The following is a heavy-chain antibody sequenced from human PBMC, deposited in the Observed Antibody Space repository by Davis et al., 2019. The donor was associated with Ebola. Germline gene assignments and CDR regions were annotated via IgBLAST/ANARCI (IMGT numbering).Heavy chain of an antibody. D-gene: IGHD1-26*01. CDR1: GGSISSYY. J-gene: IGHJ4*02. Sequence: SETLSLTCTVSGGSISSYYWSWIRQPPGKGLEWIGYIYYSGSTYYNPSLKSRVTISVDTSKNQFSLKLSSVTAADTAVYYCARVGELDGVDYWGQGTLVTVSS. CDR2: IYYSGST. CDR3: ARVGELDGVDY. V-gene: IGHV4-59*01.